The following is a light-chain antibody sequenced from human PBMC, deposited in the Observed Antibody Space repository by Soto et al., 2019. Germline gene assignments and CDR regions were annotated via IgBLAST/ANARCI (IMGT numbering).Light chain of an antibody. CDR1: SSDVGSYNT. V-gene: IGLV2-23*01. Sequence: QSVLPQPASVSGSPGQSITISCTGTSSDVGSYNTVSWYQQHPGKAPKLMIFEDTERPSGVSHRFSASKSGNTAYLSISGLQAEDEAYYYCCSSAGDTLVVFGGGTKVTFL. CDR2: EDT. CDR3: CSSAGDTLVV. J-gene: IGLJ2*01.